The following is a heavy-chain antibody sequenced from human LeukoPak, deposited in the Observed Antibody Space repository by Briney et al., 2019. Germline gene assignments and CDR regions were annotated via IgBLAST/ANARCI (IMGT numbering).Heavy chain of an antibody. J-gene: IGHJ4*02. CDR3: ARDQYSGSLDY. Sequence: SETLSLTCTVSGGSITSSSYYWGWIRQPPGKGLEWIGSIYYSGSTYYNPSLESRVTISVDTSKNQFSLKLSSVTAADTAVYYCARDQYSGSLDYWGQGTLVTVSS. CDR1: GGSITSSSYY. V-gene: IGHV4-39*07. D-gene: IGHD1-26*01. CDR2: IYYSGST.